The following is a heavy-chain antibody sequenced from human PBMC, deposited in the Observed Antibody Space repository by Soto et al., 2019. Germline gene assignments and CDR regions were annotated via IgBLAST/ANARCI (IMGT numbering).Heavy chain of an antibody. V-gene: IGHV1-18*01. CDR2: ISVDNGNT. Sequence: QGQLVQSGAEVKKPGASVKVSCKASGYTFTDYDISWVRQAPGQGLEWMGWISVDNGNTKYVESLQGRVTMTTDISKSTDYMEVRSLRSDDTAVYYCARTSFSNYNWFDPWGQGTLVAVSS. D-gene: IGHD4-4*01. CDR1: GYTFTDYD. J-gene: IGHJ5*02. CDR3: ARTSFSNYNWFDP.